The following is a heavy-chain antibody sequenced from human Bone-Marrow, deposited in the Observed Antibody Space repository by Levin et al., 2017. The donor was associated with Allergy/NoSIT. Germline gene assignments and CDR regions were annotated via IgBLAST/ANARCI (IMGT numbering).Heavy chain of an antibody. J-gene: IGHJ6*03. CDR2: INTRGST. V-gene: IGHV4-61*02. CDR1: GDSTSDNIYY. CDR3: AREQVVTTTVSWGPYDTYYYMDV. Sequence: SETLSLTCNVSGDSTSDNIYYWTWIRQPAGKGLEWIGRINTRGSTNYNPSLNSRVTILLDTSKTQFSLKLRSVTAADTAVYFCAREQVVTTTVSWGPYDTYYYMDVWGRGTTVIVSS. D-gene: IGHD4-17*01.